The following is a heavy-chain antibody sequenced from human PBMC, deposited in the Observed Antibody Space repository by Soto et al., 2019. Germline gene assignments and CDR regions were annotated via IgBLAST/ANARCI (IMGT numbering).Heavy chain of an antibody. CDR3: ARTVAGMGGYYYYHGMDV. Sequence: ASVKVSCKASGGTFSSYAISWVRQAPGQGLEWMGGIIPIFGTANYAQKFQGRVTITADKSTSTAYMELSSLRSEDTAVYYCARTVAGMGGYYYYHGMDVWGQGTTVTVSS. CDR1: GGTFSSYA. CDR2: IIPIFGTA. D-gene: IGHD6-19*01. J-gene: IGHJ6*02. V-gene: IGHV1-69*06.